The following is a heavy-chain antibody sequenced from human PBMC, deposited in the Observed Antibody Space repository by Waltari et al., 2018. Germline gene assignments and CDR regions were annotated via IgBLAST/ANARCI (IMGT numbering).Heavy chain of an antibody. CDR1: GYTFTSYY. Sequence: QVQLVQSGAEVKKPGASVKVSCKASGYTFTSYYMHWVRQAPGQGLEWMGISNSSGGSKSYAQKFQGRVTMTRDTSTSTVYMELSSLRSEDTAVYYCASQNPPYYYYGMDVWGQGTTVTVSS. CDR3: ASQNPPYYYYGMDV. J-gene: IGHJ6*02. CDR2: SNSSGGSK. V-gene: IGHV1-46*01.